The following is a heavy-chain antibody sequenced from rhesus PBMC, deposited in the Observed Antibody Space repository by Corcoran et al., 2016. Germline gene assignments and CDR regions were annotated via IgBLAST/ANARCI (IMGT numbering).Heavy chain of an antibody. J-gene: IGHJ4*01. Sequence: QVQLQESGPGLVKPSETLSLTCAVSGGSISSSYWSWIRQAPGKGPEWIGGIYGSGGSTEYNPSLKSRVTISIDTSKNQFSLKLSSVTAADTAVYYCARHRMGIQRVQLYYFDYWGQGVLVTVSS. CDR3: ARHRMGIQRVQLYYFDY. CDR2: IYGSGGST. V-gene: IGHV4-160*01. CDR1: GGSISSSYW. D-gene: IGHD5-42*01.